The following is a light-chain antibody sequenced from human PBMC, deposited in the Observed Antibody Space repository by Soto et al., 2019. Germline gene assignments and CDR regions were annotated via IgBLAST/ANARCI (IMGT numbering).Light chain of an antibody. Sequence: QAASVSGSPGQSITISCTGTSSDVGSYNLVSWFQLHPGKAPKLIIYGVNQRPSGVSNRFSGSKSGNTASLTISGLQAEDEADYYCCSYTNSGTFVFGSGTKVTVL. J-gene: IGLJ1*01. CDR3: CSYTNSGTFV. CDR2: GVN. CDR1: SSDVGSYNL. V-gene: IGLV2-23*02.